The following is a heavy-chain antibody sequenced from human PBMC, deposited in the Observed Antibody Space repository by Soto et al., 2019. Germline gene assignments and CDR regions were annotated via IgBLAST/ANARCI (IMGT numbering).Heavy chain of an antibody. V-gene: IGHV1-18*04. CDR3: ARGVLYYYDSSGYRFDY. Sequence: GASVKVSCKASGYTFTSYYMHWVRQAPGQGLEWMGRISPNSGNTNYAQKLQGRVTMTTDTSTSTAYMELRSLRSDDTAVYYCARGVLYYYDSSGYRFDYWGQGTLVTVSS. J-gene: IGHJ4*02. CDR2: ISPNSGNT. CDR1: GYTFTSYY. D-gene: IGHD3-22*01.